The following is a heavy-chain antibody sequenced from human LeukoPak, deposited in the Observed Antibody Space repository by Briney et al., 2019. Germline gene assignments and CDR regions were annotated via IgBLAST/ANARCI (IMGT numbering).Heavy chain of an antibody. D-gene: IGHD2-15*01. Sequence: GGSLRLSCSMSGFTLSHYAMSWVRQAPGKGLEWVSTIGGGGGSTDYTDSVKGRFTISRDNSKNTLYLQMNSLGAEDTTVYYCAKGHRYCTSGNCNSAVDYWGQGTLVTVSS. V-gene: IGHV3-23*01. CDR2: IGGGGGST. CDR3: AKGHRYCTSGNCNSAVDY. J-gene: IGHJ4*02. CDR1: GFTLSHYA.